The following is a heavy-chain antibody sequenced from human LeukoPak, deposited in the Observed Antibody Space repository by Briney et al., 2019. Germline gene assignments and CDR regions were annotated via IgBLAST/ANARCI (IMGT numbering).Heavy chain of an antibody. J-gene: IGHJ5*02. V-gene: IGHV3-48*01. D-gene: IGHD5-18*01. CDR2: ISSSSSTI. CDR3: ARPTVDTAMVNWFDP. CDR1: GFTFSSYS. Sequence: GGSLRLSCAASGFTFSSYSMNWVRQAPGKGLEWVSYISSSSSTIYYADSVKGRFTISRDNAKNSLYLQMSSLRAEDTAVYYCARPTVDTAMVNWFDPWGQGTLVTVSS.